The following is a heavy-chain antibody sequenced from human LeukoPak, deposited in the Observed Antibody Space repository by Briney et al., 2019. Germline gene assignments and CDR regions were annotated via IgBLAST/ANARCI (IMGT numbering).Heavy chain of an antibody. D-gene: IGHD3-9*01. CDR2: IYTSGST. CDR1: GGSISSGSYY. Sequence: PSETLSLTCTVSGGSISSGSYYWSWIRQPAGKGLEWIGRIYTSGSTNYNSSLKSRVTISVDTSKNQFSLKLSSVTAADTAVYYCARNRRYFDWLPWDWGQGTLVTVSS. CDR3: ARNRRYFDWLPWD. J-gene: IGHJ4*02. V-gene: IGHV4-61*02.